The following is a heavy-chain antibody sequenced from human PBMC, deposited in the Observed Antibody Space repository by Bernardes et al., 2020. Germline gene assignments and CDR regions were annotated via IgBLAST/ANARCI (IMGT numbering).Heavy chain of an antibody. V-gene: IGHV3-23*01. CDR1: GFTFSSYA. D-gene: IGHD5-12*01. CDR2: ISGSGGST. CDR3: AKEESGYVEVEYYFDY. Sequence: GGSLRLSCAASGFTFSSYAMSWVRQAPGKGLEWVSAISGSGGSTYYADSVKGRFTISRDNSKNTLYLQMNSLRAEDTAVYYCAKEESGYVEVEYYFDYWGQGTLVTVSS. J-gene: IGHJ4*02.